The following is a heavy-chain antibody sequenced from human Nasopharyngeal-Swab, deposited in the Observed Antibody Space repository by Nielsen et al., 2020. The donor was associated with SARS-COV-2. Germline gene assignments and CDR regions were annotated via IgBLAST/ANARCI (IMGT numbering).Heavy chain of an antibody. D-gene: IGHD3-22*01. Sequence: VRQMPGKGLEWVSAISGSGGSTYYADSVKGRFTISRDNSKNTLYLQMNSLRAEDTAVYYCARDPSYDSSGFRVWGQGTMVTVSS. V-gene: IGHV3-23*01. CDR2: ISGSGGST. CDR3: ARDPSYDSSGFRV. J-gene: IGHJ3*01.